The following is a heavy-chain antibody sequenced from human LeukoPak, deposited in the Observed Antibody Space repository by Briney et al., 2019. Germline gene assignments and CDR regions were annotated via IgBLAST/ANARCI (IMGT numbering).Heavy chain of an antibody. V-gene: IGHV4-39*01. CDR1: GGSISSNSYF. J-gene: IGHJ4*02. D-gene: IGHD3-10*01. Sequence: SETLSLTCTVSGGSISSNSYFWAWLRQPPGAGLQWVGSIYYTGTTYYNPSLKSRVTISVDTSGNQFSLRLSSVTAADTAVYYCARLVSAAGSFDYWGQGTLVTVSS. CDR2: IYYTGTT. CDR3: ARLVSAAGSFDY.